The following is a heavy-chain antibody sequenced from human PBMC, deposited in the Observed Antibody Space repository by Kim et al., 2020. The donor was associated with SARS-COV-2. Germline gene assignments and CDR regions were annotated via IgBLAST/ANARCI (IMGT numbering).Heavy chain of an antibody. V-gene: IGHV4-59*08. J-gene: IGHJ3*02. CDR2: IYYSGST. CDR1: GGSISSYY. Sequence: SETLSLTCTVSGGSISSYYWSWIRQPPGKGLEWIGYIYYSGSTNYNPSLKSRVTISVDTSNNQFSLKLISVTAADTAVYYCARRGLGYCSSTSCFEAFDSWGQGTMVTVSS. CDR3: ARRGLGYCSSTSCFEAFDS. D-gene: IGHD2-2*01.